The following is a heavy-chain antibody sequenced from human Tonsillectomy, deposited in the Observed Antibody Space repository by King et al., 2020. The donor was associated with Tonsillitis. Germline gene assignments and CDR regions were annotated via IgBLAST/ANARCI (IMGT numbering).Heavy chain of an antibody. V-gene: IGHV3-23*03. CDR1: GFPFSSYG. D-gene: IGHD1/OR15-1a*01. J-gene: IGHJ5*02. Sequence: VQLQESGGGLVQPGGSLRLSCAASGFPFSSYGMSWVRQAPGKGLEWVSVIYSDGRIYYADSVKGRFTISRDDSKETLYLQMSALRAEDTAVYYCAKGYRSDXNNXXDPXXXGTXVTXXS. CDR3: AKGYRSDXNNXXDP. CDR2: IYSDGRI.